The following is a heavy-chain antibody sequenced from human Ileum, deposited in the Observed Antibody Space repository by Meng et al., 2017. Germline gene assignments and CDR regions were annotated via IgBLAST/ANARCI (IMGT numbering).Heavy chain of an antibody. V-gene: IGHV1-46*01. Sequence: QVRLVQSGTEVKKPGASVKLSCETSGFTLPRDYMHWVRQAPGQAPEWMGLINPGGGTTRYAQKFQGRVIMTRDTSTSTVYVELSGLRSDDTAVYYCAKAYTSSSPFDYWGQGTLVTVSS. D-gene: IGHD3-10*01. J-gene: IGHJ4*02. CDR1: GFTLPRDY. CDR2: INPGGGTT. CDR3: AKAYTSSSPFDY.